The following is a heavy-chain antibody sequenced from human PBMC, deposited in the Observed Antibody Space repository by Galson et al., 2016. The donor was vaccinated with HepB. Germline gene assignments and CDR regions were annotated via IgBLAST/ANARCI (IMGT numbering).Heavy chain of an antibody. Sequence: SLRLSCAASGFTFSHYGMYWVRQAPGKGLEWAAVISYDGSNKDYTESVKGRFTISRDNSKNTLFLQMNSLRAEDTAMYFCAKDLADYYDSTGYYTGLDYWGQGTLVTVSS. D-gene: IGHD3-22*01. CDR2: ISYDGSNK. CDR1: GFTFSHYG. CDR3: AKDLADYYDSTGYYTGLDY. V-gene: IGHV3-30*18. J-gene: IGHJ4*02.